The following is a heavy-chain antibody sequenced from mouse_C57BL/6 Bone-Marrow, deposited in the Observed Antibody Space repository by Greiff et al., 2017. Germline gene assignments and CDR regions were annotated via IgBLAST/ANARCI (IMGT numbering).Heavy chain of an antibody. V-gene: IGHV5-6*01. J-gene: IGHJ1*03. CDR2: ISSGGSYT. CDR1: GFTFSSYG. D-gene: IGHD1-1*01. CDR3: ASQYYYGSSYVRYFDV. Sequence: DVHLVESGGDLVKPGGSLKLSCAASGFTFSSYGMSWVRQTPDKRLEWVATISSGGSYTYYPDSVKGRFTISRDNAKNTLYLQMSSLKSEDTAMYYCASQYYYGSSYVRYFDVWGTGTTVTVSS.